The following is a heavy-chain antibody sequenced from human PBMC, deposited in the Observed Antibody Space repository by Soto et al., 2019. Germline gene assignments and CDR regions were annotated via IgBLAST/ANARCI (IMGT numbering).Heavy chain of an antibody. D-gene: IGHD6-6*01. CDR3: ARETRSSIAAPHSYGMEV. Sequence: VXLSYAASGFTFSSYAMHWVRQAPGKWLEWVAVISYDGSNKYYADSVKGRFTISRDNSKNTLYLQMNSLRAEDTAVYYCARETRSSIAAPHSYGMEVWGQATTVIVSS. J-gene: IGHJ6*02. CDR2: ISYDGSNK. V-gene: IGHV3-30-3*01. CDR1: GFTFSSYA.